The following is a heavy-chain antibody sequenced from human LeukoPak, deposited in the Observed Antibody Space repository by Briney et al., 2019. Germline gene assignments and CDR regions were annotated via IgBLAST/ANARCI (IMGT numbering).Heavy chain of an antibody. CDR3: ARRNAMDV. CDR2: INRDGSER. V-gene: IGHV3-7*03. Sequence: GGSPRLSCAASGFTFSNYWMTWVRQAPGKGLEWVANINRDGSERYYVDSVKGRFTISRDDAKSSLYLQMNSLRAEDTAVYYCARRNAMDVWVQGTTVIVFS. J-gene: IGHJ6*02. CDR1: GFTFSNYW.